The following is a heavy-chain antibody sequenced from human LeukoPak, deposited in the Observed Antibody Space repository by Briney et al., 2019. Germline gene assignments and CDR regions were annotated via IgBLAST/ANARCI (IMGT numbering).Heavy chain of an antibody. CDR3: ARGVGRDSRYFDF. V-gene: IGHV3-30-3*01. J-gene: IGHJ4*02. Sequence: PGGSLRLSCAASGFTFNTYPMHWVRQAPGKGLEWVTVVSYDGNNKHYADSVQGRFTISRDNSKNTLYLQMLSLRTEDTAIYYCARGVGRDSRYFDFWGQGTLVTVSS. D-gene: IGHD6-13*01. CDR1: GFTFNTYP. CDR2: VSYDGNNK.